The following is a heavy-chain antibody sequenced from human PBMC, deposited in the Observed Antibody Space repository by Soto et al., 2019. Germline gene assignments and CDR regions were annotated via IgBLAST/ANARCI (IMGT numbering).Heavy chain of an antibody. V-gene: IGHV3-48*01. CDR3: ARDRGYYYDSSGYYGPYYYGMDV. CDR1: GFTFSTYS. CDR2: ISSSSSTI. D-gene: IGHD3-22*01. Sequence: GGSLRLSCAASGFTFSTYSINWVRQAPGKGLEWVSYISSSSSTIYYADSVKGRFTISRDDAKNSLSLQMNSLRAEDTAVYYCARDRGYYYDSSGYYGPYYYGMDVWGQGTTVTVSS. J-gene: IGHJ6*02.